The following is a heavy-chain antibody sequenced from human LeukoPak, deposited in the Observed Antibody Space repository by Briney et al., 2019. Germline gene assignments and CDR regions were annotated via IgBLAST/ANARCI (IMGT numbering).Heavy chain of an antibody. CDR3: ARGVRLVDVSGSYEN. V-gene: IGHV1-2*02. CDR1: GYTFTGYY. CDR2: INPNSGGT. Sequence: ASVKVSCKASGYTFTGYYMHWVRQAPGQGLEWMGWINPNSGGTNYAQKFQGRVTMTRDTSISIAYMELSRLRSDDTAVYYCARGVRLVDVSGSYENWGQGTLVTVSS. J-gene: IGHJ4*02. D-gene: IGHD1-26*01.